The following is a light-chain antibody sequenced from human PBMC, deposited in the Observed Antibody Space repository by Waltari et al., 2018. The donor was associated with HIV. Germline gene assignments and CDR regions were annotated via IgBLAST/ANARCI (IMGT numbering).Light chain of an antibody. V-gene: IGLV1-40*01. J-gene: IGLJ2*01. Sequence: QSVLTPPPSVSAAPRQRVTLSSTGSSSNLGAGSDVHRYQQPPGPAPKLLIARNSNRPSGAPDRFSGSKSGTSASLAITGRQAEDEADYYCQSYDSSLSGVVFGGGTKLTVL. CDR1: SSNLGAGSD. CDR2: RNS. CDR3: QSYDSSLSGVV.